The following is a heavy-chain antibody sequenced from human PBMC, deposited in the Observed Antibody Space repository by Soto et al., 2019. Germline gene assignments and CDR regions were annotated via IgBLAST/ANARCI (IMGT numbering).Heavy chain of an antibody. V-gene: IGHV4-39*01. CDR1: GGSISSTNYY. Sequence: QLQLQESGPRLVKPSETLSLTCTVSGGSISSTNYYWGWIRQPPGKGLEWIGTVYFNGATEYNPSLRSRVTVSADTSKNQFSLKLNSVTATDTAVYYCAKESRSSSDTSGPRWGQGTMVTVSS. CDR2: VYFNGAT. CDR3: AKESRSSSDTSGPR. D-gene: IGHD2-15*01. J-gene: IGHJ3*01.